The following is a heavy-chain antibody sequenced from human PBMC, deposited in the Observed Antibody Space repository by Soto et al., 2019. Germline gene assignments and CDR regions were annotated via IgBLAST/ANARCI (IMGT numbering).Heavy chain of an antibody. Sequence: QVQLQQSGPGLVKPSQTLSLTCVISGDSVSTNSAAWNWIRQSPSRGLEWPGRTYYRSKWYNDYAVSVKSRIIINPDTSKNQFSLQLNSVTPEDTAVYYCARNWNSSPRYYFDYWGQGTLVTVSS. CDR1: GDSVSTNSAA. D-gene: IGHD1-7*01. CDR3: ARNWNSSPRYYFDY. V-gene: IGHV6-1*01. J-gene: IGHJ4*02. CDR2: TYYRSKWYN.